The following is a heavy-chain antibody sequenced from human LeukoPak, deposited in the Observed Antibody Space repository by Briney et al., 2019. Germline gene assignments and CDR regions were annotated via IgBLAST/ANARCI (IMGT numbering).Heavy chain of an antibody. CDR3: ARARGYSSGWSDY. CDR2: ISYDGSTK. Sequence: GGSLRLSCAASGFTFNDYALHWVRQAPGKGLEWVALISYDGSTKFYTDSVKGRFTISRDNSNNTLYLQMNSLRAEDTAVYHCARARGYSSGWSDYWGQGTLVTVSS. CDR1: GFTFNDYA. D-gene: IGHD6-19*01. J-gene: IGHJ4*02. V-gene: IGHV3-30-3*01.